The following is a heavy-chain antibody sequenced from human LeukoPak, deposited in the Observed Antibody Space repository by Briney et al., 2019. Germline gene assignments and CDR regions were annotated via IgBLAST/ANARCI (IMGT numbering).Heavy chain of an antibody. CDR3: AGHHPRNTVDF. D-gene: IGHD2/OR15-2a*01. CDR1: GGSISSYY. V-gene: IGHV4-59*08. J-gene: IGHJ4*02. CDR2: ISNIGSI. Sequence: PSETLSLTCTVSGGSISSYYWSWIRQPPGKGLEWIAYISNIGSINYDPSLKSRVTISLDTSKNQFSLKLSSVTAADTAVYYCAGHHPRNTVDFWGQGTLVTVSS.